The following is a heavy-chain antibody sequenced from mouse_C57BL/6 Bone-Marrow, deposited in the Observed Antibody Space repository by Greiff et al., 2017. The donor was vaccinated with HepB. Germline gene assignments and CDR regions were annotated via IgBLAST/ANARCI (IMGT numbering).Heavy chain of an antibody. D-gene: IGHD4-1*01. CDR3: APIWAYAIDY. CDR1: GYTFTSYW. CDR2: IYPGSGST. Sequence: QVQLQQSGAELVKPGASVKMSCKASGYTFTSYWITWVKQRPGQGLEWIGDIYPGSGSTNYNEKFKSKATLTVDTSSSTAYMQLSSLTSEDSAGYYCAPIWAYAIDYWGQGTSVTVSS. V-gene: IGHV1-55*01. J-gene: IGHJ4*01.